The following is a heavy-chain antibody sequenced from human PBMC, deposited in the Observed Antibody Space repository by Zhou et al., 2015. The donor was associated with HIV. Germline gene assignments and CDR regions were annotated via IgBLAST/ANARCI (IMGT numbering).Heavy chain of an antibody. CDR3: ARDDSSGYHSFDY. CDR2: INPSSGSA. J-gene: IGHJ4*02. Sequence: QVQLVQSGGQVKEYGASVKVSCKASGYTFTDYNIHWVRQAPGQGLEWMGKINPSSGSATYAQKFQGRVTMTTDTSTSTGYMELRSLRSDDTATYFCARDDSSGYHSFDYWGQGTLVTVS. V-gene: IGHV1-46*01. CDR1: GYTFTDYN. D-gene: IGHD3-22*01.